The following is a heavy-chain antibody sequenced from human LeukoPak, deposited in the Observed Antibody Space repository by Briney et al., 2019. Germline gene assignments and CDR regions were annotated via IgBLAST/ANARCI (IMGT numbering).Heavy chain of an antibody. CDR3: AKPPWGYSYSLDY. V-gene: IGHV3-43*02. Sequence: GGSLRLSCAASGFTFDEYAMHWVRQAPGKGLEWVSLISGDGGSTYYADSVKGRFTISRDNSKNSLYLQMNSLRAEDTALYYCAKPPWGYSYSLDYWGQGTLVTVSS. CDR1: GFTFDEYA. CDR2: ISGDGGST. J-gene: IGHJ4*02. D-gene: IGHD5-18*01.